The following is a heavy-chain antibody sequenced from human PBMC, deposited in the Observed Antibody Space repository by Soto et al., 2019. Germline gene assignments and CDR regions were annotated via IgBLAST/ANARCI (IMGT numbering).Heavy chain of an antibody. Sequence: GGSLRLSCAASGFTFSSYVMSWVRQAPGKGLEWVSAISGSGGSTYYADSVKGRFTISRDNSKNTLYLQMNSLRAEDTAVYYCAKRHSSGWHIDYWGQGTLVTVSS. CDR3: AKRHSSGWHIDY. CDR1: GFTFSSYV. D-gene: IGHD6-19*01. J-gene: IGHJ4*02. CDR2: ISGSGGST. V-gene: IGHV3-23*01.